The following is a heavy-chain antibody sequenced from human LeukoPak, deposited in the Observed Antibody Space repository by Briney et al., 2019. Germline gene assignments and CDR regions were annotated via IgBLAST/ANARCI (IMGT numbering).Heavy chain of an antibody. D-gene: IGHD2-2*01. CDR2: IDIDGSTT. Sequence: GGSPRLSCAASGFNFSSFWMHWVRQAPGKGLMWVSRIDIDGSTTTYADFVKGRFSISRDNTKNMMFLDMNNLSVDDTALYFCARVGHGSSWFDSWGQGTLITVSS. CDR3: ARVGHGSSWFDS. CDR1: GFNFSSFW. J-gene: IGHJ5*01. V-gene: IGHV3-74*03.